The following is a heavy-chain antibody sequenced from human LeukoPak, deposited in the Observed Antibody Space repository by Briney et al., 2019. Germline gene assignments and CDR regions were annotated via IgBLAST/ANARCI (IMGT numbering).Heavy chain of an antibody. CDR2: IIPILGIA. CDR3: AAGQAKGDFWSGYSVDDYYYGMDV. D-gene: IGHD3-3*01. V-gene: IGHV1-69*02. J-gene: IGHJ6*02. CDR1: GGTFSSYT. Sequence: ASVKVSCKASGGTFSSYTISWVRQAPGQGLEWMGRIIPILGIANYAQKFQGRVTITADKSTSTAYMELSSLRSEDTAVYYCAAGQAKGDFWSGYSVDDYYYGMDVWGQGTTVTVSS.